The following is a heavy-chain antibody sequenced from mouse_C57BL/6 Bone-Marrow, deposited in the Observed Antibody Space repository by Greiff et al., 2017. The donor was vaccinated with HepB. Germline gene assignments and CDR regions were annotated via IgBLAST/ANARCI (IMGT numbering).Heavy chain of an antibody. J-gene: IGHJ4*01. D-gene: IGHD5-1*01. CDR2: INPSSGKT. CDR3: AKRTYSRRAMNY. CDR1: GYTFTSYW. Sequence: VQLVESGAELAKPGASVKLSCKASGYTFTSYWMHWVKQRPGQGLEWIGYINPSSGKTKYNQKFKDKATLTADKSSSTADMQLSSLTYEDSADYSWAKRTYSRRAMNYWGQGTTVTVAS. V-gene: IGHV1-7*01.